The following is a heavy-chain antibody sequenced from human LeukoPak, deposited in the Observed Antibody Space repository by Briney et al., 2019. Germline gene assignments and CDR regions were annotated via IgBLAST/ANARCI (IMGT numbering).Heavy chain of an antibody. CDR2: IIPIFGTA. CDR3: ASGYVTEPTGPQGGFDY. V-gene: IGHV1-69*06. J-gene: IGHJ4*02. CDR1: GGTFSSYA. Sequence: PGASVKVSCKASGGTFSSYAISWVRQAPGQGLEWMGGIIPIFGTANYAQKFQGRVTITADKSTSTAYMELSSLRSEDTAVYYCASGYVTEPTGPQGGFDYWGQGTLVTVSS. D-gene: IGHD2-21*02.